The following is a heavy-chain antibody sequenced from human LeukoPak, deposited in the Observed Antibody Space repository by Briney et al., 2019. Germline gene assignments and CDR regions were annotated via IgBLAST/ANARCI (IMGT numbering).Heavy chain of an antibody. J-gene: IGHJ5*02. CDR1: GGTFSSYA. D-gene: IGHD3-16*02. Sequence: ASVKVSCKASGGTFSSYAISWVRQAPGQGLEWMGWISAYNGNTNYAQKLQGRVTMTTDTSTSTAYMELRSLRSDDTAVYYCARDDDYVWGSYRPLDPWGQGTLVTVSS. CDR3: ARDDDYVWGSYRPLDP. CDR2: ISAYNGNT. V-gene: IGHV1-18*01.